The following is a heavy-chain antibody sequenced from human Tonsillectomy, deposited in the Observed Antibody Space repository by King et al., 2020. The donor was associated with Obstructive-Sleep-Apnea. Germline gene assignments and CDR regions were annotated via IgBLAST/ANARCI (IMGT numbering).Heavy chain of an antibody. CDR1: GFAFSKFT. Sequence: VQLVESGGGVVHPGRSLRLYCAASGFAFSKFTIHWVRQAPGKGLEWVAVISHDGTKKSYADSVKGRFTVSRDNSNNTLFLQMSGLRSEDTAVYYCARDGLRGAVAEFWGQGALVTVS. D-gene: IGHD6-19*01. J-gene: IGHJ4*02. CDR2: ISHDGTKK. V-gene: IGHV3-30*04. CDR3: ARDGLRGAVAEF.